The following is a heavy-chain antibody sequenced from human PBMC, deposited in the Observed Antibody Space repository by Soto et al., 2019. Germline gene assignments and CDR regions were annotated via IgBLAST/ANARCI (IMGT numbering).Heavy chain of an antibody. Sequence: QVQLVESGGGLVKPGGSLRLACATSGFTFTDYDMSWIRQAPGKGLEWVEYISYSGTTIYYADSVRGRFAISRDNAEKSLYLHMNSLRAEDTAVYYCTRPCRYCNGGGPGNWFDPWGQGTLVTVSS. CDR2: ISYSGTTI. J-gene: IGHJ5*02. CDR1: GFTFTDYD. V-gene: IGHV3-11*01. CDR3: TRPCRYCNGGGPGNWFDP. D-gene: IGHD2-8*02.